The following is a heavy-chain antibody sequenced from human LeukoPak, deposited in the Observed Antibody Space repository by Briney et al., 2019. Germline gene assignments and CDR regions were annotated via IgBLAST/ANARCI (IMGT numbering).Heavy chain of an antibody. Sequence: GASVKVSCKASGYTFTSYGISWVRQAPGQGLEWMGWISAYNGNTNYAQKLQGRVTMTTDTSTSTAYMELRSLRSDDTSVYYCPRVEESSGYPYPDDYWGQGTLVTVSS. CDR2: ISAYNGNT. CDR3: PRVEESSGYPYPDDY. D-gene: IGHD3-22*01. CDR1: GYTFTSYG. V-gene: IGHV1-18*01. J-gene: IGHJ4*02.